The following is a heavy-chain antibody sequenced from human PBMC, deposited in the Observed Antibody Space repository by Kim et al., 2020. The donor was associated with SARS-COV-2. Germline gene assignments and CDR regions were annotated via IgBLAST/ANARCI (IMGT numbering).Heavy chain of an antibody. J-gene: IGHJ3*02. V-gene: IGHV3-30*18. Sequence: GGSLRLSCAASGFTFSSYGMHWVRQAPGKGLEWVAVISYDGSNKYYADSVKGRFTISRDNSKNTLYLQMNSLRAEDTAVYYCAKAQRRLAAFDIWGQGTMVTVSS. CDR2: ISYDGSNK. CDR3: AKAQRRLAAFDI. CDR1: GFTFSSYG. D-gene: IGHD1-1*01.